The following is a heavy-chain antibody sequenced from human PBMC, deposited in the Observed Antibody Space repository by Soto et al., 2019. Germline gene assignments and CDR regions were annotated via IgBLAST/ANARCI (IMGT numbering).Heavy chain of an antibody. CDR2: ICGSGGNT. Sequence: EVQLLESGGGLVKPGGSLSLSCAASGFIFNAYAMTWVRQAPGKGLEWVSAICGSGGNTYYAASVKGRFTISRDNSKDTEDLEMSMLWGEDTAVYYCARVASDYINSVDHWGQGILVTVSS. CDR1: GFIFNAYA. J-gene: IGHJ4*02. CDR3: ARVASDYINSVDH. V-gene: IGHV3-23*01. D-gene: IGHD4-4*01.